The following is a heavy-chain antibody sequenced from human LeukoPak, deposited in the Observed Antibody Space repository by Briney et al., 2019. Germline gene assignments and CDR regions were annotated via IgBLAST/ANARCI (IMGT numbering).Heavy chain of an antibody. J-gene: IGHJ3*02. CDR3: ARDRDAAAYCGGDCYVAFVI. CDR1: GYTFTSYG. D-gene: IGHD2-21*01. V-gene: IGHV1-18*01. Sequence: ASVKVSCKASGYTFTSYGISWVRQAPGQGLEWMGWISAYNGNTNYAQKLQGRVTMTTDTSTSTAYMELRSLRSDDTAVYYCARDRDAAAYCGGDCYVAFVIWGQGTMVTVSS. CDR2: ISAYNGNT.